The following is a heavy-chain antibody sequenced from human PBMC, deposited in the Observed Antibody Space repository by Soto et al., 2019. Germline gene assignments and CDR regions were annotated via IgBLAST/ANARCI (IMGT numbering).Heavy chain of an antibody. CDR2: ISSNGCTT. CDR3: VRRVSANYDY. D-gene: IGHD1-7*01. J-gene: IGHJ4*02. V-gene: IGHV3-64*01. CDR1: GFTFSSYD. Sequence: EMQLAESGGGMVQPGGSLRLSCVASGFTFSSYDMHWVRQAPGKGLEYVSSISSNGCTTYYGNSVKGRFTISRDHSQTTLYLQMGSLRAENMAVYYCVRRVSANYDYWGQGNLVTVSS.